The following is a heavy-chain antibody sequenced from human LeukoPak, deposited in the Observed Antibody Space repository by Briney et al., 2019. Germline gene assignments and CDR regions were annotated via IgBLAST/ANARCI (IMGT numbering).Heavy chain of an antibody. Sequence: SETLSLTCTVSGGSISGTYYWSWIRQPPGKGLEWIGYIYYTGTTDSNPSLKSRVTISLDTSKSQFSLNLSSVTAADTAVYYCARRWVYDKRAFDAWGQGTMVTVSS. J-gene: IGHJ3*01. D-gene: IGHD3-16*01. CDR3: ARRWVYDKRAFDA. V-gene: IGHV4-59*08. CDR1: GGSISGTYY. CDR2: IYYTGTT.